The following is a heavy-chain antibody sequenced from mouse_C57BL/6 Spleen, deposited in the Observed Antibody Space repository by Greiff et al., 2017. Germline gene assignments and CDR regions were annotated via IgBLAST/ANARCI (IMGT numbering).Heavy chain of an antibody. Sequence: EVQLVESGEGLVKPGGSLKLSCAASGFTFSSYAMSWVRQTPEKRLEWVAYISSGGDYIYYADTVKGRFTISRDNARNTLYLQMSSLKSEDTAMYYCTRSCTTVVPFDYWGQGTTLTVSS. D-gene: IGHD1-1*01. J-gene: IGHJ2*01. CDR1: GFTFSSYA. CDR2: ISSGGDYI. CDR3: TRSCTTVVPFDY. V-gene: IGHV5-9-1*02.